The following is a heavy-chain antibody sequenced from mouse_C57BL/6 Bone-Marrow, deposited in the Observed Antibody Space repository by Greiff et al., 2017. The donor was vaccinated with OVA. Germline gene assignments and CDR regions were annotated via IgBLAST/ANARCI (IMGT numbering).Heavy chain of an antibody. Sequence: QVQLKQSGPELVKPGASVKISCKASGYAFSSSWMNWVKQRPGKGLAWIGRLYPGDGDTNYNGKFKGKATLPADKSSSTAYMQLSSLTSEDSAVYFCARYTTTARGFAYWGQGTLVTVSA. CDR3: ARYTTTARGFAY. V-gene: IGHV1-82*01. CDR1: GYAFSSSW. D-gene: IGHD1-2*01. J-gene: IGHJ3*01. CDR2: LYPGDGDT.